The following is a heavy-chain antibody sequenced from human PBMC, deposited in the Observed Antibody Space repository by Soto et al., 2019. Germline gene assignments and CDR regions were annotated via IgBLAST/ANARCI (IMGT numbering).Heavy chain of an antibody. J-gene: IGHJ3*02. Sequence: GGALRLSCAASGFTFISYRMNWVRQAPWKGLEWVSSISSSSSYIYYADSVKGRFTISRDNAKNSLYLQMNSLRAEDTAVYYCARDRHSSGYSGKAFHIWGQGIMVTVS. CDR1: GFTFISYR. V-gene: IGHV3-21*01. D-gene: IGHD6-19*01. CDR3: ARDRHSSGYSGKAFHI. CDR2: ISSSSSYI.